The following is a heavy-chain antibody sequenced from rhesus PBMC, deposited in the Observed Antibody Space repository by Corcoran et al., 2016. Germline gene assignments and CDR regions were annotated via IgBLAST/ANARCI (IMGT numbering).Heavy chain of an antibody. CDR2: IYGGSGST. J-gene: IGHJ4*01. CDR1: GGSISSSTW. D-gene: IGHD5-36*02. CDR3: ARRLATVTLSYFDY. Sequence: QVKLQQWGEGLVKPSETLSLTCAVSGGSISSSTWWSWIRQSPGKGLEWIGFIYGGSGSTSYNPSLKSRVTISTDTSKNQFSLKLSSVTAADTAVYYCARRLATVTLSYFDYWGQGVLVTVSS. V-gene: IGHV4-93*02.